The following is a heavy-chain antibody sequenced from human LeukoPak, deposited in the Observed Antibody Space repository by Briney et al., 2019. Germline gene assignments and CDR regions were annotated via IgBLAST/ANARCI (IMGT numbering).Heavy chain of an antibody. CDR2: IIPIFGTA. Sequence: ASVKVSCKASGGTFNSYAISWVRQAPGQGLEWMGGIIPIFGTANYAQKFQGRVTITADESTSTAYMELSSLRSEDTAVYYCASPLAYCGGDCYSLDYWGQGTLVTVSS. J-gene: IGHJ4*02. D-gene: IGHD2-21*02. CDR3: ASPLAYCGGDCYSLDY. V-gene: IGHV1-69*13. CDR1: GGTFNSYA.